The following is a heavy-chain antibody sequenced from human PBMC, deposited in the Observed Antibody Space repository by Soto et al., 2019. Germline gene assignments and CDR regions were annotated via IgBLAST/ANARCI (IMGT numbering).Heavy chain of an antibody. CDR3: ARDLGYSGYDLVFWFDP. Sequence: GGSLRLSCAASGFTFSSYSMNWVRQAPGKGLEWVSSISSSSSYIYYADSVKGRFTISRDNAKNSLYLQMNSLRAEDTAVYYCARDLGYSGYDLVFWFDPWGQGTLVTVSS. CDR2: ISSSSSYI. J-gene: IGHJ5*02. V-gene: IGHV3-21*01. CDR1: GFTFSSYS. D-gene: IGHD5-12*01.